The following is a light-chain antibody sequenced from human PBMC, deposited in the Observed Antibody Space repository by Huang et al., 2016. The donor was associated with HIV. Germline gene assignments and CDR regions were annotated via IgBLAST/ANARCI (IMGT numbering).Light chain of an antibody. CDR1: QDISSA. V-gene: IGKV1D-13*01. CDR2: DAS. CDR3: QQFDHFLLT. Sequence: AIQLTQSHSSLSASVGYRVTITCRASQDISSALAWYQQKPWKAPKLPIYDASTLESGVPSSFSGSGSGTDFTRTISCLQPEDFATYYCQQFDHFLLTFGGGTKVVIE. J-gene: IGKJ4*01.